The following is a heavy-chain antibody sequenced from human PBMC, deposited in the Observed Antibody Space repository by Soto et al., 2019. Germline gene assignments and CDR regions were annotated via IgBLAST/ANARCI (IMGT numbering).Heavy chain of an antibody. Sequence: QITLKESGPTLVKPTQTLTLTCTFSWFSLSTSGVGVGWIRQPPGKALQWLALIYWDDDKRYSPSLKSMLTIPKDTSTNQVVPTMTHMDPVDTAAYYCAHVYGGYVKFDYWGQGTLVTVSS. J-gene: IGHJ4*02. CDR3: AHVYGGYVKFDY. CDR2: IYWDDDK. D-gene: IGHD5-12*01. V-gene: IGHV2-5*02. CDR1: WFSLSTSGVG.